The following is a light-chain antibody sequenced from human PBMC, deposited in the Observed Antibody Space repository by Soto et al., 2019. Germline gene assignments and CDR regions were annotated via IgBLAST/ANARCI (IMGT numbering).Light chain of an antibody. Sequence: AIRMTQSPSSLSASVGDRVTITCRASQGIRNNLGWYQQKPGKAPKLLISAASSLHSGVPSRFSGSGSGTDFTLTVSSLQPDDFATYYCLQNYNYPLSFGGGTKVDIK. CDR3: LQNYNYPLS. V-gene: IGKV1-6*01. CDR2: AAS. CDR1: QGIRNN. J-gene: IGKJ4*01.